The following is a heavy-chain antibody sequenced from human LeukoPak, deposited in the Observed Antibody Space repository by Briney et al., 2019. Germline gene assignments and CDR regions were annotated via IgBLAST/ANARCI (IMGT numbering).Heavy chain of an antibody. V-gene: IGHV4-30-4*08. Sequence: PSETLSLTCTVSGGSISSGDYYWSWIRQPPGKGLEWIGYIYYSGSTYYNPSLKSRVTISVDTSKNQFSLKLSSVTAADTAVYYCARDPLAMVRGLIRWGQGTLVIVSS. CDR1: GGSISSGDYY. D-gene: IGHD3-10*01. CDR3: ARDPLAMVRGLIR. J-gene: IGHJ4*02. CDR2: IYYSGST.